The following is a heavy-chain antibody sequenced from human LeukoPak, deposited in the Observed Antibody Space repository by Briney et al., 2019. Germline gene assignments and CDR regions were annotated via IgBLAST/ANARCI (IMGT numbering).Heavy chain of an antibody. Sequence: GGSLRLSCTASGFTFSDYYMSWTRQAPGEGLEWISTISSSGSNMYYADSVKGRFTISRDNAKNSLYLQMNSLRAEDTALYYCARYGNLDRWGQGTVVTVSS. V-gene: IGHV3-11*01. D-gene: IGHD3/OR15-3a*01. CDR3: ARYGNLDR. CDR1: GFTFSDYY. CDR2: ISSSGSNM. J-gene: IGHJ4*02.